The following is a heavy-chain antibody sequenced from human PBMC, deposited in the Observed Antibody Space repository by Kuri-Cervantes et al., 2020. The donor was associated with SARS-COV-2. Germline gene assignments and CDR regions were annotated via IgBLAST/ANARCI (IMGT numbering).Heavy chain of an antibody. CDR1: GYTLTSYD. CDR3: ARGGYSGYEYYFDY. CDR2: MNPNSGNT. J-gene: IGHJ4*02. V-gene: IGHV1-8*02. D-gene: IGHD5-12*01. Sequence: ASVKVSCKASGYTLTSYDINWVRQATGQGLEWMGWMNPNSGNTGYAQKFQGRVTMTRNTSISTAYMELSSLRSEDTAVYYCARGGYSGYEYYFDYWGQGTLVTVSS.